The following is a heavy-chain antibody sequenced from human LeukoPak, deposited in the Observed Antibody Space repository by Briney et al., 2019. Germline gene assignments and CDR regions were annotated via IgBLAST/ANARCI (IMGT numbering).Heavy chain of an antibody. CDR3: ARDRGGVYSGYEQYFDY. CDR2: ISSSSSYI. Sequence: PGGSLRLSCAASGFTFSSYAMSWVRQAPGKGLEWVSSISSSSSYIYYADSVKGRFTISRDNAKNSLYLQMNSLRAEDTAVYYCARDRGGVYSGYEQYFDYWGQGTLVTVSS. D-gene: IGHD5-12*01. V-gene: IGHV3-21*01. CDR1: GFTFSSYA. J-gene: IGHJ4*02.